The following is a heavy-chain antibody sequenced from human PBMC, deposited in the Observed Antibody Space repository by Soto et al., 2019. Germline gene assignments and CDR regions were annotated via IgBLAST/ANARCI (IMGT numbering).Heavy chain of an antibody. Sequence: GGALRLCCAASGFTVSSNYMSWVRQAPGKGLEWVSVIYSGGSTYYADSVKGRFTISRDNSKNTLYLQMNSLRAEDTAVSYCARYYYDSSGHTYYYGMDVWGQGTTVTVSS. CDR2: IYSGGST. CDR3: ARYYYDSSGHTYYYGMDV. J-gene: IGHJ6*02. V-gene: IGHV3-53*01. D-gene: IGHD3-22*01. CDR1: GFTVSSNY.